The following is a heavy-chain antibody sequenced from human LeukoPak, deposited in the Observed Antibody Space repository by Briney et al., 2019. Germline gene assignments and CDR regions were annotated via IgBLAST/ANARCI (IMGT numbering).Heavy chain of an antibody. CDR3: ASTAAAGWGYFDY. D-gene: IGHD6-13*01. CDR2: ISSSSSYI. J-gene: IGHJ4*02. Sequence: GSLRLSCAASGFTFSSYSMNWVRQAPGKGLEWVSSISSSSSYIYYADSVKGRFTISRDNAKNSLYLQMNSLRAEDTAVYYCASTAAAGWGYFDYWGQGTLVTVSS. V-gene: IGHV3-21*01. CDR1: GFTFSSYS.